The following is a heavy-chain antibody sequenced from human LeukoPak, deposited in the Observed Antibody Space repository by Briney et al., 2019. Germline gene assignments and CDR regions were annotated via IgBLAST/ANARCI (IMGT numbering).Heavy chain of an antibody. CDR3: AKDRRWLQTLGYFDY. V-gene: IGHV3-74*01. Sequence: PGGSLRLSCAASGFTFSSYWMHWVRQAPGKGLVWVSRINSDGSSTSYADSVKGRFTISRDNAKNTLYLQMNSLRAEDTALYYCAKDRRWLQTLGYFDYWGQGTLVTVSS. CDR2: INSDGSST. J-gene: IGHJ4*02. D-gene: IGHD5-24*01. CDR1: GFTFSSYW.